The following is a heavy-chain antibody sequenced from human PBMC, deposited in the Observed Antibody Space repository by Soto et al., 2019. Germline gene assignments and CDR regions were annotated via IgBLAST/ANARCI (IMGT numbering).Heavy chain of an antibody. CDR3: ARAPEGKGTVVTRYAFAS. Sequence: QVQLVQSGAEVKKPGASVKVSCKASGYAFTSYGISWVRQAPGQGLEWIGWISVYNGNTNYAQKLQGRVTMTTDTSKSTAYMELRSRGSDDKDVYHCARAPEGKGTVVTRYAFASWGQGTMVTVSS. V-gene: IGHV1-18*04. CDR2: ISVYNGNT. J-gene: IGHJ3*02. D-gene: IGHD2-21*02. CDR1: GYAFTSYG.